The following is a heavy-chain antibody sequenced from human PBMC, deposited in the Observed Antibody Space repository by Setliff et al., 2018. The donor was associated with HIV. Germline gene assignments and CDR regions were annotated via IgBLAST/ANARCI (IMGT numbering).Heavy chain of an antibody. D-gene: IGHD2-21*02. CDR1: GFTFSTYS. V-gene: IGHV3-23*01. Sequence: GGSLRLSCEASGFTFSTYSMNWVRQAPGKGLEWVSAISGSGDATYYADSVKGRFTISRDNSRNTLYLLMNSLRTDDTAVYYCAKERNADGGNSNGYFDYWGQGTLVTVSS. CDR3: AKERNADGGNSNGYFDY. J-gene: IGHJ4*02. CDR2: ISGSGDAT.